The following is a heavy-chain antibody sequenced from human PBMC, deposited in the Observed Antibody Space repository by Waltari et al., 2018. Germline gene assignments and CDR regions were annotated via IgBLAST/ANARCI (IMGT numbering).Heavy chain of an antibody. D-gene: IGHD6-13*01. V-gene: IGHV4-39*01. CDR1: GGSISSSSYY. J-gene: IGHJ4*02. CDR2: IYYSGST. CDR3: ARPGKMRAAAGIDY. Sequence: QLQLQESGPGLVKPSETLSLTCTVSGGSISSSSYYWGWIRQPPGKGLEWIGSIYYSGSTYYNPSLKSRVTISVDTSKNQFSLKLSSVTAADTAVYYCARPGKMRAAAGIDYWGRERWSPSPQ.